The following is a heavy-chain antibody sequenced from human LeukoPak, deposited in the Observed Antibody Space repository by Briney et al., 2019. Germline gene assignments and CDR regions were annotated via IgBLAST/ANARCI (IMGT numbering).Heavy chain of an antibody. V-gene: IGHV3-15*01. Sequence: KPGGSLRLSCAASGFTFSNAWMSWVRQAPGKGLEWVGRIKSKTDGGTTDYAAPVKGRFTISRDDSKNTLYLQMNSLKTEDTAVYYRTACYGSGSYHYYGMDVWGKGTTVTVSS. D-gene: IGHD3-10*01. J-gene: IGHJ6*04. CDR3: TACYGSGSYHYYGMDV. CDR1: GFTFSNAW. CDR2: IKSKTDGGTT.